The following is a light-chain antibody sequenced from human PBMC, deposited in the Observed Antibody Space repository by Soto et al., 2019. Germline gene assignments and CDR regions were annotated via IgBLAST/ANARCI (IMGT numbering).Light chain of an antibody. Sequence: DIVMTQSPDSLAVSLGERATINCKSSQSILYSSNNKNYLAWYQQKPGQPPKLLIYWASTRESGVPDRFSGSGFGTDFTVTISSLQAADVAVYDCQEYYSSPFTFGGGTKVEIK. J-gene: IGKJ4*01. CDR1: QSILYSSNNKNY. CDR2: WAS. CDR3: QEYYSSPFT. V-gene: IGKV4-1*01.